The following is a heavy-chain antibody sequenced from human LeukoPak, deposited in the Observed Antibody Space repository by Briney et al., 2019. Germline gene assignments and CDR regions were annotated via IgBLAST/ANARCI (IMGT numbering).Heavy chain of an antibody. Sequence: QPGGSLRLSCAASGFTFSSYAMNWVRQAPGKGLEWVSFISASGGTTHYADSVKGRFTISRGNSKNTLYLQMNSLRAEDTAVYYCANPLVGATSRGFDYWGQGTLVTVSS. CDR2: ISASGGTT. J-gene: IGHJ4*02. CDR1: GFTFSSYA. D-gene: IGHD1-26*01. V-gene: IGHV3-23*01. CDR3: ANPLVGATSRGFDY.